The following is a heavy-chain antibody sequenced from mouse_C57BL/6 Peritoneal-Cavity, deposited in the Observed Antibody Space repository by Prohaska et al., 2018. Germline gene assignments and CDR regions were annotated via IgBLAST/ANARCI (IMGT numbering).Heavy chain of an antibody. V-gene: IGHV1-53*01. J-gene: IGHJ3*01. CDR3: SLPGDY. Sequence: GNINPSNGGTNYNEKFKSKATLTVDKSSSTAYMQLSSLTSEDSAVYYCSLPGDYWGQGTLVTVSA. CDR2: INPSNGGT. D-gene: IGHD2-10*01.